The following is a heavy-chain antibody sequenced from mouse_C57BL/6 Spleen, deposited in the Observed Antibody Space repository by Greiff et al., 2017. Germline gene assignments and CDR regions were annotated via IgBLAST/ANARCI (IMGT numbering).Heavy chain of an antibody. D-gene: IGHD4-1*01. CDR1: GYTFTSYT. Sequence: QVQLKESGAELARPGASVKMSCKASGYTFTSYTMHWVKQRPGQGLEWIGYINPSSGYTKYNQKFKDKATLTADKSSSTAYMQLSSLTSEDSAVYYCARMVELGQWFAYWRQGTLVTVSA. CDR3: ARMVELGQWFAY. V-gene: IGHV1-4*01. CDR2: INPSSGYT. J-gene: IGHJ3*01.